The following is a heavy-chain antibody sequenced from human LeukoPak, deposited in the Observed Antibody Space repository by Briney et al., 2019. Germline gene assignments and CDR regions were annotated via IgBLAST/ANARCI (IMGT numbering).Heavy chain of an antibody. CDR3: ARDYGSENQVFDY. CDR1: GFTFSSYS. V-gene: IGHV3-21*01. CDR2: ISSSSSYI. D-gene: IGHD3-10*01. J-gene: IGHJ4*02. Sequence: GGSLRLSCAASGFTFSSYSMNWVRQAPGKGLEWVSSISSSSSYIYYADSVKGRFTISRDNAKNSLYLQMNSLRAEDTAVYYCARDYGSENQVFDYWGQGTLVTVSS.